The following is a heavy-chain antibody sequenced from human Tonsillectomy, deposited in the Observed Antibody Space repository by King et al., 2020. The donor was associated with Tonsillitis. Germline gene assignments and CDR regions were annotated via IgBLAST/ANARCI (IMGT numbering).Heavy chain of an antibody. V-gene: IGHV4-61*02. D-gene: IGHD3-10*01. Sequence: VPLQESGPGLVKPSQTLSLTCTVSGASISSGIYYWNWIRQPAGKGLEWIGRIYTSGSTNYNPSLKSRVTISVDTSKNQFSLKLTSVTAADTAVYYCAREYYQYSFDPWGQGTLVTVSS. J-gene: IGHJ5*02. CDR1: GASISSGIYY. CDR2: IYTSGST. CDR3: AREYYQYSFDP.